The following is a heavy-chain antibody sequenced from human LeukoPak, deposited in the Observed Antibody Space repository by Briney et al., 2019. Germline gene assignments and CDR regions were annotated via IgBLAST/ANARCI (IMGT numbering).Heavy chain of an antibody. D-gene: IGHD6-19*01. J-gene: IGHJ4*02. CDR1: GFTFSDYY. CDR2: ISGSSEYI. Sequence: GGSLRLSCAASGFTFSDYYMTWIRQAPGKALEWVSYISGSSEYIHYADSVKGRFTISRDTAKNSLYLQMNSLRSDDTAVYYCARSRDSSGWSFVYWGQGTLVTVSS. CDR3: ARSRDSSGWSFVY. V-gene: IGHV3-11*03.